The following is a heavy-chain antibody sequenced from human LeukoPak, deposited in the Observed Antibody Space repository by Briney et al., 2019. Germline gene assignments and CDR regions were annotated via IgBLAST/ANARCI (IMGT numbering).Heavy chain of an antibody. D-gene: IGHD2-21*02. J-gene: IGHJ6*03. CDR1: GFTFNRRG. Sequence: GGSLRLSCAASGFTFNRRGMHWVRQAPGKGLEYVSAISSNGGSTYYAHSVKGRFTISRDNSKNTLYLQMGSLRPEDMAVYYCAGDGGGIVVVTASYYYMDVWGKGTTVTVSS. CDR3: AGDGGGIVVVTASYYYMDV. V-gene: IGHV3-64*01. CDR2: ISSNGGST.